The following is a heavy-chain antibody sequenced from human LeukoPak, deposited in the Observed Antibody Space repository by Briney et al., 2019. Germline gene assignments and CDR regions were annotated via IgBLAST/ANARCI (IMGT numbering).Heavy chain of an antibody. J-gene: IGHJ4*02. CDR3: ATHYYGSGSPRY. Sequence: VASVKVSCRVSGYTPTELSMHWVRQAPGKGLEWMGGFDPEDGETIYAQKFQGRVTMTEDTSTDTAYMELSSLRSEDTAVYYCATHYYGSGSPRYWGQGTLVTVSS. CDR2: FDPEDGET. V-gene: IGHV1-24*01. D-gene: IGHD3-10*01. CDR1: GYTPTELS.